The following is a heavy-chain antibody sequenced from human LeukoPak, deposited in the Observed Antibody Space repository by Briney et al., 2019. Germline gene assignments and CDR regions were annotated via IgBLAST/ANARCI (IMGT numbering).Heavy chain of an antibody. V-gene: IGHV1-18*01. J-gene: IGHJ4*02. D-gene: IGHD1-26*01. CDR1: GYTFTSYG. CDR2: ISAYNGNT. CDR3: ARDEGGSYSDY. Sequence: ASVKVSCKASGYTFTSYGIRWVRQAPGQGLEWMGWISAYNGNTNYAQKLQGRVTMTTDTYTSTAYMELRSLTSDDTAVYYCARDEGGSYSDYWGQGTLVTVSS.